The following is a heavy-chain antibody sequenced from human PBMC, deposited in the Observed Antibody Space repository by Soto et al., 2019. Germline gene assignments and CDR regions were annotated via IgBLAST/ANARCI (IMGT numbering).Heavy chain of an antibody. CDR2: IRSKANSYAT. CDR1: GFTFSGSA. V-gene: IGHV3-73*01. Sequence: GGSLRLSCAASGFTFSGSAMHWVRQASGKGLEWVGRIRSKANSYATAYAASVKGRFTISRDDSKNTAYLQMNSLKTEDTAVYYRTRHEEWLGLYYFDYWGQGTTVTVSS. CDR3: TRHEEWLGLYYFDY. J-gene: IGHJ4*03. D-gene: IGHD6-19*01.